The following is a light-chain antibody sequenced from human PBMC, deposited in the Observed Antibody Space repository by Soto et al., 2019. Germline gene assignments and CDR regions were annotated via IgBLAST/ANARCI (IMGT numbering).Light chain of an antibody. CDR2: GAS. Sequence: EIVMTQSPATLSVSPGETVTLSCRASQSVSSSLAWYQQQPGQAPRLVIYGASTRATGIPARFSGSGSGTEFTLTISSLEFGDSAVYYCQQYNNWWTFGQGTKVDIK. CDR1: QSVSSS. V-gene: IGKV3-15*01. CDR3: QQYNNWWT. J-gene: IGKJ1*01.